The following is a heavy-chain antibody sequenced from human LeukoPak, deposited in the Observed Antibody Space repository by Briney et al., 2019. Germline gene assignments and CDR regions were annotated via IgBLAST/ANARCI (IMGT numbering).Heavy chain of an antibody. CDR1: GGSFSGYY. V-gene: IGHV4-34*01. D-gene: IGHD4-17*01. J-gene: IGHJ3*02. CDR3: ARASKGLRRRWRDDAFDI. Sequence: SETLSLTCAVYGGSFSGYYWSWIRQPPGKGLEWIGEINHSGSTNYNPSLKSRVTISVDTSKNQFSLKLSSVTAADTAVYYCARASKGLRRRWRDDAFDIWGQGTMATVSS. CDR2: INHSGST.